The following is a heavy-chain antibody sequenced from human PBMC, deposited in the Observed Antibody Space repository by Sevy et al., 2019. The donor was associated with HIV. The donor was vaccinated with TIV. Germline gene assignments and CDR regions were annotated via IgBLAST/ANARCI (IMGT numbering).Heavy chain of an antibody. CDR3: AKDPYSSGEYFQK. CDR1: GFNFNNYA. V-gene: IGHV3-23*01. Sequence: GGSLRLSCKASGFNFNNYAMSWVRQAPGKGLEWVSTISGSGGGTYTAESVRGRLTISRDNSKRTVYLQMNSLRGDDTAIYYCAKDPYSSGEYFQKWGQGARVTVSS. J-gene: IGHJ1*01. CDR2: ISGSGGGT. D-gene: IGHD3-22*01.